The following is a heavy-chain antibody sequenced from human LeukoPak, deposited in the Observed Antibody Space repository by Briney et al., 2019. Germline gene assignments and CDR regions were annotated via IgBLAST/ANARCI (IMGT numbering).Heavy chain of an antibody. CDR1: GGSISSYY. V-gene: IGHV4-59*08. CDR3: AGHHPRNTVDF. J-gene: IGHJ4*02. CDR2: ISDIGSI. Sequence: PSETLSLTCTVSGGSISSYYWSWLRQPPGKGLEWIAYISDIGSINYNPSLKSRVTVSLDTSKNQFSLKLSSVTAADTAVYYCAGHHPRNTVDFWGQGTLVTVSS. D-gene: IGHD2-8*02.